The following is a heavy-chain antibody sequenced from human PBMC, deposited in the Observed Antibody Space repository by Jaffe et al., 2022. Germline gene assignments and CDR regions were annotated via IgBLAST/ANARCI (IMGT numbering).Heavy chain of an antibody. CDR2: IYTSGRT. J-gene: IGHJ6*03. CDR3: LGYCSSVSCYDGSYLYYMDV. V-gene: IGHV4-61*02. D-gene: IGHD2-15*01. Sequence: QVQLQESGPGLVKPSQTLSLTCTVSGGSISSGSYYWSWIRQPAGKGLEWIGRIYTSGRTNYNPSLKSRVTISLDTSKNQFSLKLTSVTAADTAVYYCLGYCSSVSCYDGSYLYYMDVWGKGTTVTISS. CDR1: GGSISSGSYY.